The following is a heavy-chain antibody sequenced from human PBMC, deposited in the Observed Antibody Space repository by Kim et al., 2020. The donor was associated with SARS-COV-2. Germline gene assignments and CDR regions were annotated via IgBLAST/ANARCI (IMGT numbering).Heavy chain of an antibody. D-gene: IGHD6-19*01. V-gene: IGHV3-21*01. J-gene: IGHJ3*02. CDR1: GFTFSSYS. CDR2: ISSSSSYI. CDR3: ARDLTGAVAGKGFGDAFDI. Sequence: GGSLRLSCAASGFTFSSYSMNWVRQAPGKGLEWVSSISSSSSYIYYADSVKGRFTISRDNAKNSLYLQMNSLRAEDTAVYYCARDLTGAVAGKGFGDAFDIWGQGTMVTVSS.